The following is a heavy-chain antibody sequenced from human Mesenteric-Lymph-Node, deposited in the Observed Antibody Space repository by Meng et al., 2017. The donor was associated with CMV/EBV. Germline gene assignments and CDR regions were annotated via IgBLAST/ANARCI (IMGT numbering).Heavy chain of an antibody. J-gene: IGHJ5*02. CDR2: INPNSGGT. V-gene: IGHV1-2*02. CDR1: GYTLSDYY. Sequence: ASVKVSCKASGYTLSDYYMHWVRQAPGQGLEWMGWINPNSGGTNYAQKFQGRVTMTRDTSISTAYMELSGLRSDDTAVYYCATDHSGTRFSPWGQGTLVTVSS. D-gene: IGHD1-7*01. CDR3: ATDHSGTRFSP.